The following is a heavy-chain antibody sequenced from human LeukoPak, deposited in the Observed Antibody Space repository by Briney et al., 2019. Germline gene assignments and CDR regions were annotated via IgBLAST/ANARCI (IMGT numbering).Heavy chain of an antibody. Sequence: GGSLRLSCAASGFTVSSNYMYWVRQAPGKGLEWVAFIRYDGSNKYYADSVKGRFTISRDNSKNTLYLQMNSLRAEDTAVYYCAKTDNYDGSGSPLYYYYMDVWGKGTTVTVSS. CDR2: IRYDGSNK. CDR1: GFTVSSNY. V-gene: IGHV3-30*02. CDR3: AKTDNYDGSGSPLYYYYMDV. J-gene: IGHJ6*03. D-gene: IGHD3-10*01.